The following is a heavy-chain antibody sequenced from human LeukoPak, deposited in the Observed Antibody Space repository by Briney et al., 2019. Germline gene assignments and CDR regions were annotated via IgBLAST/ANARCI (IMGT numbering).Heavy chain of an antibody. J-gene: IGHJ3*02. D-gene: IGHD5-12*01. CDR1: GYTFTSYG. CDR2: ISAYNGNT. CDR3: ARDMRGYSGYDPRVDAFDI. V-gene: IGHV1-18*01. Sequence: ASVKVSCKASGYTFTSYGISWVRQAPGQGLEWRGWISAYNGNTNYAQKLQGRVTMTTDTSTSTAYMELRSLRSDDTAVYYCARDMRGYSGYDPRVDAFDIWGQGTMVTVSS.